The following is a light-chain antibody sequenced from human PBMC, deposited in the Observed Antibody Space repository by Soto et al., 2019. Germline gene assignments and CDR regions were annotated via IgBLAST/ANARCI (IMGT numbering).Light chain of an antibody. Sequence: DIQLTQSPSSLSASAGDSVTITCRATQNIRSSLNWYQQKPGKAPKLLLYAASSLQSGVPSRFSGSGYGTDFTLSISSLQPEDFATYYCQQSYSSPLTFGVWTKVEIK. CDR1: QNIRSS. J-gene: IGKJ4*01. V-gene: IGKV1-39*01. CDR2: AAS. CDR3: QQSYSSPLT.